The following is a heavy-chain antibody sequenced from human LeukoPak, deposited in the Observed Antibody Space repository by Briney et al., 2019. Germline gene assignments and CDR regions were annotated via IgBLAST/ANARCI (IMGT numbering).Heavy chain of an antibody. CDR1: GGSMSPYH. Sequence: SETLSLTCTVSGGSMSPYHWGWIRQPPGKGLEWTGYIYYSGGTNYNPSLNSRVTISVDTSKNQFSLRLSSVTAADTAIYYCARAVSGRFDYWGQGTLVTVSS. V-gene: IGHV4-59*08. CDR3: ARAVSGRFDY. J-gene: IGHJ4*02. CDR2: IYYSGGT. D-gene: IGHD6-19*01.